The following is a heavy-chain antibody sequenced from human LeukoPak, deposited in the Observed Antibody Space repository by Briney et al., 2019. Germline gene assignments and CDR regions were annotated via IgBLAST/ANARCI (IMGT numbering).Heavy chain of an antibody. D-gene: IGHD3-22*01. J-gene: IGHJ4*02. CDR1: GGSISSSSYY. CDR2: IYYSGST. Sequence: KPSETLSLTCTVSGGSISSSSYYWGWIRQPPGKGLEWIGSIYYSGSTYYNPSLKSRVTISVDTSKNQFSLKLSSVTAADTAVYYCASLYYYDSSGPPVGYFDYWGQGTLVTVSS. CDR3: ASLYYYDSSGPPVGYFDY. V-gene: IGHV4-39*01.